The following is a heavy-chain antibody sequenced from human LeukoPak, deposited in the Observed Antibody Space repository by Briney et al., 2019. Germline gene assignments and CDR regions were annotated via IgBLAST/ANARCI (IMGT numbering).Heavy chain of an antibody. Sequence: GGSPRLSCAASGFSFSTYAMSWVRQAPGKGLEWVSAVSGSGGSTYYADSVKGRFTISRDNSKNTLYLQMNSLRAEDTAVYYCAKDTSYYYGSGRPPHYFDYWGQGTLVTVSS. CDR2: VSGSGGST. CDR3: AKDTSYYYGSGRPPHYFDY. V-gene: IGHV3-23*01. CDR1: GFSFSTYA. J-gene: IGHJ4*02. D-gene: IGHD3-10*01.